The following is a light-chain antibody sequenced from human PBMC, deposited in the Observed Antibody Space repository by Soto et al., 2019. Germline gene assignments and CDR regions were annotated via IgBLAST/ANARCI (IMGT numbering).Light chain of an antibody. CDR2: GVS. CDR3: QQYDKSPPWT. V-gene: IGKV3-15*01. J-gene: IGKJ1*01. Sequence: DRLMTQSPATLSVSPGESATLSCRASQSVSSNLAWYQQKPGQAPRLLIYGVSTRATGIPARFSGSGSGTEFTLTIDSLQSDDFATYYCQQYDKSPPWTFGQGTKVDTK. CDR1: QSVSSN.